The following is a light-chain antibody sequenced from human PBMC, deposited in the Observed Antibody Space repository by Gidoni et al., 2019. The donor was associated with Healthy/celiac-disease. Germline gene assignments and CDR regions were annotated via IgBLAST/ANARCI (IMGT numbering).Light chain of an antibody. CDR2: WAS. CDR1: QSVLYSSNNKNY. V-gene: IGKV4-1*01. CDR3: QQYYSTPT. J-gene: IGKJ5*01. Sequence: DIVMTQSPDALAVSLGERATINCKSSQSVLYSSNNKNYLAWYQQKPGQPPKLLIYWASTRESGVPDRFSCSGSGTDFSLTSSSLQAEDVAVYYCQQYYSTPTFGQGTRLEIK.